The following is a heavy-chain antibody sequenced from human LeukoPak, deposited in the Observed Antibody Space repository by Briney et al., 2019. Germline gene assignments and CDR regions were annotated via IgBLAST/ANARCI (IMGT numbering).Heavy chain of an antibody. D-gene: IGHD3-16*01. CDR3: ASLGDKYYFDY. J-gene: IGHJ4*02. V-gene: IGHV3-21*01. Sequence: KPGGSLRLSCAASGFTFSSYSMNWVRQAPGKGLEWVSSISSSSSYIYYADSVKGRFTISRDNAKNSLYLQMDSLRAQDTAVYYCASLGDKYYFDYWGQGTLVTVSS. CDR2: ISSSSSYI. CDR1: GFTFSSYS.